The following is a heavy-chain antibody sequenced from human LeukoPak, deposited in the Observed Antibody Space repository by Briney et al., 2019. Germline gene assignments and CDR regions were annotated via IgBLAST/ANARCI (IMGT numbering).Heavy chain of an antibody. J-gene: IGHJ4*02. CDR2: VSSGDRT. V-gene: IGHV3-23*01. Sequence: GGSLRLSCAASGFTFSSYAMNWVRQAPGKGLEWVAGVSSGDRTFYAESVKGRFTISRDKSKDTLYLQMNSLRAEDTAVYYCAKDATASPYFHWFDNWGQGTQVIVSS. D-gene: IGHD3-9*01. CDR3: AKDATASPYFHWFDN. CDR1: GFTFSSYA.